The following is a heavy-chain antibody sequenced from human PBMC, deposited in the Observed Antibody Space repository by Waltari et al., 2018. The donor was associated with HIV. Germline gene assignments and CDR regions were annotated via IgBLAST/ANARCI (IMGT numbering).Heavy chain of an antibody. J-gene: IGHJ6*02. V-gene: IGHV1-24*01. Sequence: QVQLVQSGAEVKKPGASVKVSCKVSGYILTELSIHWVRQAPGEGLEWMGGFDPEYRDTIYAQKFQGRVTMTEDTSTDTTYMELSSLRSEDTAVYYCATTRQWLVHSGLDVWGQGTTVTVSS. D-gene: IGHD6-19*01. CDR3: ATTRQWLVHSGLDV. CDR2: FDPEYRDT. CDR1: GYILTELS.